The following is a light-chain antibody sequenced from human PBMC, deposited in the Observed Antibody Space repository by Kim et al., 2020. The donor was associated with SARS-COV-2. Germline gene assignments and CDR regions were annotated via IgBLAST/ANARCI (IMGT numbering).Light chain of an antibody. CDR3: SSYKSISTGV. Sequence: QSALTQPPSVSGSPGQSVTNSCTGTSSDFGPYNRFCWYQQLPGTAPKLMIYEVSHRPSGVPDRFSGSKSGNTASLTISGLQTENDGDYYCSSYKSISTGVFGGGTQLIVL. CDR2: EVS. CDR1: SSDFGPYNR. J-gene: IGLJ3*02. V-gene: IGLV2-18*02.